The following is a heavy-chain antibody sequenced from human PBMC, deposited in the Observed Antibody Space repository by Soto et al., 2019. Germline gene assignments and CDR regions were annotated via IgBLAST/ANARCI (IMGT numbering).Heavy chain of an antibody. CDR2: IIPIFGTA. J-gene: IGHJ6*02. CDR3: ARDPNQRDYYYYGMDV. V-gene: IGHV1-69*06. Sequence: SVKVSCKASGGTFSSYAISWVRQAPGQGLEWMGGIIPIFGTANYAQKFQGRVTITADKSTSTAYMELSSLRSEDTAVYYCARDPNQRDYYYYGMDVWGQGTTVTVSS. D-gene: IGHD2-2*01. CDR1: GGTFSSYA.